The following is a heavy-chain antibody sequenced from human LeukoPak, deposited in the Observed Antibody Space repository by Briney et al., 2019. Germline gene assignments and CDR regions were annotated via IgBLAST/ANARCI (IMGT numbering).Heavy chain of an antibody. D-gene: IGHD2-2*03. CDR1: GFTFSSYA. J-gene: IGHJ3*02. Sequence: GGSLRLSCAASGFTFSSYAMSWVRQAPGKGLEWVSAISGSGGSTYYADSVKGRFTISRDNSKNTLYLQMNSLRAEDTAVYYCAAQAMDIVVVPAASRAFDIWGQGTMVTVSS. CDR2: ISGSGGST. CDR3: AAQAMDIVVVPAASRAFDI. V-gene: IGHV3-23*01.